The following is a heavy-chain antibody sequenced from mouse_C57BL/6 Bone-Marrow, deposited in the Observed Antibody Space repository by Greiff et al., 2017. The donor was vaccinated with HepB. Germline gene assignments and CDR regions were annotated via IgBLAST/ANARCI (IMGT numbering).Heavy chain of an antibody. D-gene: IGHD2-4*01. Sequence: EVQLQQSGPGLVKPSQSLSLTCSVTGYSITSGYYWNWIRQFPGNKLEWMGYISYDGSNNYNPSLKNRISITRDTSKNQFFLKLNSVTTEDTATYYCARVSYYDFAYWGQGTLVTVSA. CDR3: ARVSYYDFAY. CDR1: GYSITSGYY. J-gene: IGHJ3*01. CDR2: ISYDGSN. V-gene: IGHV3-6*01.